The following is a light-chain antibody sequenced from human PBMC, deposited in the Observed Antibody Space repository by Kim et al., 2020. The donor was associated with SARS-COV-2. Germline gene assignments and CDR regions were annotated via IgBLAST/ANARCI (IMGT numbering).Light chain of an antibody. Sequence: SASVGDRVTITCRASQSISSWWAWYQQNPGKAPKLLIYKASRLESGVPSRFSGSGYGTEFTLTISRLQSDDFATYYCQQYNSDSYTFGQGTKLEI. CDR2: KAS. V-gene: IGKV1-5*03. CDR3: QQYNSDSYT. J-gene: IGKJ2*01. CDR1: QSISSW.